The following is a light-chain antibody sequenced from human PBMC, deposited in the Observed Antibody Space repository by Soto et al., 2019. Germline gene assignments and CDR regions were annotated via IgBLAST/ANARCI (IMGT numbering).Light chain of an antibody. Sequence: EIVLTQSPGTLSLSPGERATLSCRASQSVSSSYLAWYRQKPGQAPRLLIYGASSWATGIPDRFSGSGSGTDFTLTISRLEPEEFAVYYCQQYGSSPRAFGQGTKVEIQ. V-gene: IGKV3-20*01. CDR2: GAS. CDR3: QQYGSSPRA. CDR1: QSVSSSY. J-gene: IGKJ1*01.